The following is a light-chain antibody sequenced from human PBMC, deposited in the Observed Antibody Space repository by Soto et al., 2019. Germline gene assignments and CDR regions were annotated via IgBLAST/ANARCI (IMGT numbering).Light chain of an antibody. CDR3: LQYNSLPYT. J-gene: IGKJ2*01. V-gene: IGKV1-5*03. CDR2: KTS. CDR1: RDIGTW. Sequence: TQMTQSPSTLSASVGDSVSITCRASRDIGTWLAWFQQKPGRAPNLLIYKTSSLESGVPSRFSGSGSGTEFTLTISSLETDDFGTYFCLQYNSLPYTFGQGTKLEIK.